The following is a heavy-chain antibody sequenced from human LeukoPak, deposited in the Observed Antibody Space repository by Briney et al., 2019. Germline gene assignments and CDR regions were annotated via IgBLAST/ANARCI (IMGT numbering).Heavy chain of an antibody. CDR1: GFTFDDYA. Sequence: PGRSLRLSCAASGFTFDDYAMHWVRQAPGKGLEWVSGISWNSGSIGYADSVKGRFTISRDNAKNSLYLQMNSLRADDTALYYCAKDRGGYTVTTRPYYYYYGMDDWGQGTTVTVSS. V-gene: IGHV3-9*01. CDR3: AKDRGGYTVTTRPYYYYYGMDD. CDR2: ISWNSGSI. D-gene: IGHD4-17*01. J-gene: IGHJ6*02.